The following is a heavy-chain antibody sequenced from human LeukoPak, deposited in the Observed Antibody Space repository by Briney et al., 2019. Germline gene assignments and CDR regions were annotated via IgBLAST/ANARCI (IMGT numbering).Heavy chain of an antibody. J-gene: IGHJ2*01. CDR3: ARDQHKYCSSTSCYGPYWYFDL. CDR2: IYYSGST. Sequence: SGTLSLTCAVSGGSINSSNWWSWVRQPPGKGLEWIGSIYYSGSTYYNPSLKSRVTISVDTSKNQFSLKLSSVTAADTAVYYCARDQHKYCSSTSCYGPYWYFDLWGRGTLVTVSS. D-gene: IGHD2-2*01. V-gene: IGHV4-4*02. CDR1: GGSINSSNW.